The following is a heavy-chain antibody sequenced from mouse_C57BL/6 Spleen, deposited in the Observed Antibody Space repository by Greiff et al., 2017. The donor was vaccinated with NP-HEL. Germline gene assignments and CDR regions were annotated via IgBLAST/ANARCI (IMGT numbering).Heavy chain of an antibody. V-gene: IGHV1-18*01. D-gene: IGHD1-1*01. CDR3: ARYLDYYGPLAMDY. J-gene: IGHJ4*01. CDR2: INPNNGGT. CDR1: GYTFTDYN. Sequence: EVQLQQSGPELVKPGASVKIPCKASGYTFTDYNMDWVKQSHGKSLEWIGDINPNNGGTIYNQKFKGKATLTVDKSSSTAYMELRSLTSEDTAVYYCARYLDYYGPLAMDYWGQGTSVTVSS.